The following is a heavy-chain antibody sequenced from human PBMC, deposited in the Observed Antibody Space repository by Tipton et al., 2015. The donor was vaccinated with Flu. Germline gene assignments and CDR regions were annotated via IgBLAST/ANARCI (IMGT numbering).Heavy chain of an antibody. Sequence: LRLSCTVSGGSISSYYWSLIRQPPGKGLEWIGYIYYSGSTNYNPSLKSRVTISVDTSKNQFSLKLSSVTAADTAVYYCARGSGYYYYYYGMDVWGQGTTVTVSS. J-gene: IGHJ6*02. CDR3: ARGSGYYYYYYGMDV. D-gene: IGHD3-22*01. CDR1: GGSISSYY. CDR2: IYYSGST. V-gene: IGHV4-59*01.